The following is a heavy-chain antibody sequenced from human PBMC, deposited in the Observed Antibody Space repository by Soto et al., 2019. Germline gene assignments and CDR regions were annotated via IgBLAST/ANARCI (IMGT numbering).Heavy chain of an antibody. J-gene: IGHJ4*02. CDR1: GFTFSSYA. D-gene: IGHD3-22*01. Sequence: GSLRLSCAASGFTFSSYAMSWVRQAPGKGLEWVSAISGSGGSTYYADSVKGRFTISRDNSKNTLYLQMNSLRAEDTAVYYCATSPTYYYDSSGYNDDYWGQGTLVTVSS. V-gene: IGHV3-23*01. CDR3: ATSPTYYYDSSGYNDDY. CDR2: ISGSGGST.